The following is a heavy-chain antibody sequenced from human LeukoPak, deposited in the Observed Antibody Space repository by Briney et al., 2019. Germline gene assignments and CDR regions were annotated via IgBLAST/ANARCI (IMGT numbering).Heavy chain of an antibody. J-gene: IGHJ6*03. CDR3: ARVSSRYDYYYYYMDV. V-gene: IGHV4-59*01. D-gene: IGHD2-2*01. CDR1: GGSISSYY. Sequence: SETLSLTCTVSGGSISSYYWSWIRQPPGKGLEWIGYIYYSGSTNYNPSLKSRVTISVDTSKNQFSPKLSSVTAADTAVYYCARVSSRYDYYYYYMDVWGKGTTVTVSS. CDR2: IYYSGST.